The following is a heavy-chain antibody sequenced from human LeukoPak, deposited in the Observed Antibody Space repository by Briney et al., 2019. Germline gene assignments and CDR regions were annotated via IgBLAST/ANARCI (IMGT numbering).Heavy chain of an antibody. J-gene: IGHJ4*02. CDR2: IYYSGTT. CDR1: GGSLSSYY. D-gene: IGHD6-13*01. Sequence: SETLSLTCTVSGGSLSSYYWSWLRPPPGKGVVCIGYIYYSGTTNYNPPLKSRVHISVDTSKNQFSLKLSSVTASDTAVYYCARGVYIAAAQYGYWGQGTLVTVSS. V-gene: IGHV4-59*01. CDR3: ARGVYIAAAQYGY.